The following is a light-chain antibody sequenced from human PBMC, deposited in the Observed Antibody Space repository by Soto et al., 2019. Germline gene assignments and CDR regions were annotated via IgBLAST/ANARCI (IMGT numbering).Light chain of an antibody. V-gene: IGLV2-14*01. CDR1: SADVGAYNF. CDR3: RSYTSSSSTSVV. Sequence: QSVLTQPASVSGSPGQSITISCTGTSADVGAYNFVSWYQQHPGKAPKLMIYEVSNRPSGVSNRFSGSKYGNTASLTISGLQAEDEAHYYCRSYTSSSSTSVVFGGGTKLTVL. J-gene: IGLJ2*01. CDR2: EVS.